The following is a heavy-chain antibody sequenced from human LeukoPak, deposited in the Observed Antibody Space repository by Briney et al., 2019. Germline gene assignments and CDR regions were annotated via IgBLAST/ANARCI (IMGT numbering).Heavy chain of an antibody. V-gene: IGHV1-18*03. Sequence: ASVKVSCKASGYTFTGYYMHWVRQAPGQGLEWMGWISAYNGNTNYAQKLQGRVTLTTDTSTSTAYMELRSLRSDDMAIYYCARDSRTFTMIRGAPPDYWGQGTLVTVSS. CDR3: ARDSRTFTMIRGAPPDY. J-gene: IGHJ4*02. D-gene: IGHD3-10*01. CDR2: ISAYNGNT. CDR1: GYTFTGYY.